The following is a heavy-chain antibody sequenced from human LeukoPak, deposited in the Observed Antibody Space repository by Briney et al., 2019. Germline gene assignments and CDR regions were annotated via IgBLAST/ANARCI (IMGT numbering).Heavy chain of an antibody. CDR3: ARGGTRGYSPSDY. V-gene: IGHV3-7*01. CDR2: IKQDGSEK. Sequence: PGGSLRLSCAASGFTFSSYGMHWVRQAPGKGLEWVANIKQDGSEKYYVDSVKGRFTISRDNAKNSLYLQMNNLRAEDTAVYYCARGGTRGYSPSDYWGQGTLVTASS. D-gene: IGHD5-18*01. CDR1: GFTFSSYG. J-gene: IGHJ4*02.